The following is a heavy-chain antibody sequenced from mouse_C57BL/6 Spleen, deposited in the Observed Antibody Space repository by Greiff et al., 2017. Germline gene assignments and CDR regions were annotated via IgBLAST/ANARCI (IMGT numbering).Heavy chain of an antibody. CDR3: ARRRGDSSRWYFDV. J-gene: IGHJ1*03. CDR2: ISSGSSTI. D-gene: IGHD3-2*02. CDR1: GFTFSDYG. Sequence: EVQLVESGGGLVKPGGSLKLSCAASGFTFSDYGMHWVRQAPEKGLEWVAYISSGSSTIYYADTVKGRFTISRDNAKHTLFLQMTSLRSEDTAMYYCARRRGDSSRWYFDVWGTGTTVTVSS. V-gene: IGHV5-17*01.